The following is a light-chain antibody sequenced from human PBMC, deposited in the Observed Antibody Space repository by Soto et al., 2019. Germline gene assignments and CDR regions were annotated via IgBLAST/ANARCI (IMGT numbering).Light chain of an antibody. J-gene: IGKJ1*01. CDR1: QSVTSNY. CDR3: QQYGSSPRT. V-gene: IGKV3-20*01. Sequence: VMTQSPATLSVSPGEGATLSCRASQSVTSNYLAWYQQKPGKAPRLLIHGISNRATGVPDRFSGSGSGTDFTLTISRLEPEDFAVYYCQQYGSSPRTFGLGTKVDIK. CDR2: GIS.